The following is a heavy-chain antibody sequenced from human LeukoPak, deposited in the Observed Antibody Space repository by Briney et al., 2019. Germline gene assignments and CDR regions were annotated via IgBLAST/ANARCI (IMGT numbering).Heavy chain of an antibody. CDR2: IYYSGST. Sequence: PSETLSLTCTVSGGSISSGDYYWSWLRQPPGKGREWIGYIYYSGSTYYNPSLKSRVTISVDTSKNQFSLKLSSVTAADTAVYYCARGKPDWPGIPSGYSAPVWFDPWGQGTLVTVSS. D-gene: IGHD3-3*01. V-gene: IGHV4-30-4*01. CDR3: ARGKPDWPGIPSGYSAPVWFDP. J-gene: IGHJ5*02. CDR1: GGSISSGDYY.